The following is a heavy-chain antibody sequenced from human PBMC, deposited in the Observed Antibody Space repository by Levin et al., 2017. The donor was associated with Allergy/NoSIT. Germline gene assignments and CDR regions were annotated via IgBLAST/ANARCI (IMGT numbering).Heavy chain of an antibody. D-gene: IGHD3-10*01. CDR1: GFTFSSYA. CDR2: ISGSGGST. J-gene: IGHJ4*02. Sequence: GGSLRLSCAASGFTFSSYAMSWVRQAPGKGLEWVSAISGSGGSTYYADSVKGRFTISRDNSKNTLYLQMNSLRAEDTAVYYCAKDFYTATMVQGVMRVWDYWGQGTLVTVSS. V-gene: IGHV3-23*01. CDR3: AKDFYTATMVQGVMRVWDY.